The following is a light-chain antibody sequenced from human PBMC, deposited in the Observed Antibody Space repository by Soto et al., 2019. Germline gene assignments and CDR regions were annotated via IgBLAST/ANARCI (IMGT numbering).Light chain of an antibody. V-gene: IGKV4-1*01. CDR1: QTIFYTSISKNS. Sequence: DIVMTQSPDSLAVSLGERATINCKSSQTIFYTSISKNSLAWYQQKPGQSPTLLIYWASTRQSGVPDRFSGSGSGTYFTLTINSLQAEDVAVYYCQQYYSSPYTFGQGTKLEI. CDR2: WAS. CDR3: QQYYSSPYT. J-gene: IGKJ2*01.